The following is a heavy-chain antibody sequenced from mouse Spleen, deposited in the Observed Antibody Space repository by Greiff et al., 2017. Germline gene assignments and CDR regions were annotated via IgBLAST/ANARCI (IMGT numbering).Heavy chain of an antibody. CDR2: INYDGSST. V-gene: IGHV5-16*01. D-gene: IGHD2-4*01. CDR1: GFTFSDYY. J-gene: IGHJ1*03. Sequence: EVQLVESEGGLVQPGSSMKLSCTASGFTFSDYYMAWVRQVPEKGLEWVANINYDGSSTYYLDSLKSRFIISRDNAKNILYLQMSSLKSEDTATYYCARAYDYQWYFDVWGTGTTVTVSS. CDR3: ARAYDYQWYFDV.